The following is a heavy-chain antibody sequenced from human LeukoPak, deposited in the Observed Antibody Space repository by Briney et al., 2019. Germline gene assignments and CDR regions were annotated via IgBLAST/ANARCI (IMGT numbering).Heavy chain of an antibody. CDR3: ARGRNGGRYFDY. CDR2: IYYSGTT. CDR1: GGSISSYY. V-gene: IGHV4-59*01. Sequence: SETLSLTCTVSGGSISSYYWSWIRQPPGKGLEWIGYIYYSGTTNYNPSLKSRVTISVDTSKNQFSLKLSSVTAADTAVYYCARGRNGGRYFDYWGQGTLVTVSS. J-gene: IGHJ4*02. D-gene: IGHD3-10*01.